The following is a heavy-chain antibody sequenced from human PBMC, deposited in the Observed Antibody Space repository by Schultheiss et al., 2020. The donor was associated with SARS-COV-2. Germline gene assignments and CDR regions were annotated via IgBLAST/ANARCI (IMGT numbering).Heavy chain of an antibody. CDR2: IIPIFGTA. J-gene: IGHJ5*02. CDR1: GGTFSSYA. Sequence: SVKVSCKASGGTFSSYAISWVRQAPGQGLEWMGGIIPIFGTANYAQKFKGRVTITADKSTSTVYMELSSLRSEDTAVYYCARDRIATGTTLFWFDPWGQGTLVTVSS. V-gene: IGHV1-69*06. CDR3: ARDRIATGTTLFWFDP. D-gene: IGHD1-7*01.